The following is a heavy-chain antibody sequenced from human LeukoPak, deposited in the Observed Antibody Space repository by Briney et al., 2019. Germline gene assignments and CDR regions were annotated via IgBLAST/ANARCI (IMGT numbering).Heavy chain of an antibody. CDR3: ARDNSVRDEAWWFNP. D-gene: IGHD5-24*01. V-gene: IGHV1-46*01. CDR2: ISPSGGST. J-gene: IGHJ5*02. CDR1: RYTFTSNY. Sequence: AASVKVSCKAFRYTFTSNYMHWVRQAPGQGPEWMGVISPSGGSTTYAQKFQGRVTLTRDMSTSTDYLELSSLRSEDTAVYYCARDNSVRDEAWWFNPWGQGTLVTVPS.